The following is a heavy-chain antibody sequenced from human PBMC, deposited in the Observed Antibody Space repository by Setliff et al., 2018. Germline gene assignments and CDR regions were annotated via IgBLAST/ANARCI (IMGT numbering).Heavy chain of an antibody. D-gene: IGHD2-15*01. J-gene: IGHJ4*02. Sequence: GSLRLSCVASRFTFSSYYMNWVRQAPGKGLEWVSSISSTSTYIYYADSVKGRFTISRDKARNSLYLQMNSLRAEDTAVYYCARSSSFRGPCTGGSCSDFDAWGQGILVTVS. CDR2: ISSTSTYI. CDR3: ARSSSFRGPCTGGSCSDFDA. CDR1: RFTFSSYY. V-gene: IGHV3-21*01.